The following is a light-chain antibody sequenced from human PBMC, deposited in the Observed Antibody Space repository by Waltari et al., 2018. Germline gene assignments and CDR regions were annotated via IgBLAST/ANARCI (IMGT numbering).Light chain of an antibody. Sequence: VLTQSAATLSLSPGERATLSCRASQSVSSYLTWYQQKPGQAPRLLIYDASKRATGIPARFSGSGSATDFTLTISSLEPEDFAVYYCQQRSNWPGTFGQGTKLEI. CDR3: QQRSNWPGT. CDR1: QSVSSY. V-gene: IGKV3-11*01. CDR2: DAS. J-gene: IGKJ2*01.